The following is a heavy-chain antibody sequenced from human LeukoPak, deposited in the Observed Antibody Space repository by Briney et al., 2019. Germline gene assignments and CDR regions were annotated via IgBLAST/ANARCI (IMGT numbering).Heavy chain of an antibody. CDR1: GGSVRSGSYY. V-gene: IGHV4-61*01. J-gene: IGHJ4*02. Sequence: SETLSLTCTVSGGSVRSGSYYWSWIRQPPGKGLEWIGYIYYSGSTNYNPSLKSRVTISVDTSKNQFSLKLSSVTAADTAMYYCARYYYDSRYYFDYWGQGTLVTVSS. CDR3: ARYYYDSRYYFDY. D-gene: IGHD3-22*01. CDR2: IYYSGST.